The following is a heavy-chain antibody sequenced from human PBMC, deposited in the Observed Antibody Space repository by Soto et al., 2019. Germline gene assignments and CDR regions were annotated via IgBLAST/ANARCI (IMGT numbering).Heavy chain of an antibody. CDR3: AHGGVEWLFGY. Sequence: QITLKESGPTLVRPTQTLTLTCTFSGFSLSTRGVGVGWIRQPPGKALEWLALIYWDDDKRYSPSLKSRLTXSXXTSKNQVVLTMTNMDPVDTATYSCAHGGVEWLFGYWGQGTLVTVSS. V-gene: IGHV2-5*02. CDR2: IYWDDDK. J-gene: IGHJ4*02. CDR1: GFSLSTRGVG. D-gene: IGHD3-3*01.